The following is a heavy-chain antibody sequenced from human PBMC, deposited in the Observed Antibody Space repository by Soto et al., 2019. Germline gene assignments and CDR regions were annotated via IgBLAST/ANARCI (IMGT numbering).Heavy chain of an antibody. Sequence: QVQLVESGGGVVQPGRSLRLSCAASGFTFSSYAMHWVRQAPGKGLEWVAVISYDGSNKYYADSVKGRFTISRDNSKNTLYLQMNSLRAEDTAVYYCARDLDYYGSGSPSHYYYGMDVWGQGTTVTVSS. J-gene: IGHJ6*02. D-gene: IGHD3-10*01. V-gene: IGHV3-30-3*01. CDR3: ARDLDYYGSGSPSHYYYGMDV. CDR2: ISYDGSNK. CDR1: GFTFSSYA.